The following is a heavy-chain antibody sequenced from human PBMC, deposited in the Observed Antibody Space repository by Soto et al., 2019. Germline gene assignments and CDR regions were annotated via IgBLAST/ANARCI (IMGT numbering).Heavy chain of an antibody. Sequence: QVHLVESGGGVVQPGKSLRLSCVASGFTFDTYGIHWVRQAPGKGLQWVALISYEGSNTYYADSVRGRFTISRHNSKNGLYLQMNTLRPEDTGVYYCARVTPGNNLYYLSGLDFLGQGTSVTVSS. V-gene: IGHV3-30-3*01. CDR1: GFTFDTYG. D-gene: IGHD3-22*01. CDR2: ISYEGSNT. J-gene: IGHJ6*02. CDR3: ARVTPGNNLYYLSGLDF.